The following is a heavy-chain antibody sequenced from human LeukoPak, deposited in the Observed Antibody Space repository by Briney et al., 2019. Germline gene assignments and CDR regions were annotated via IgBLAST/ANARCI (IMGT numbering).Heavy chain of an antibody. CDR2: IDYSGST. V-gene: IGHV4-59*01. CDR3: ARHYSSDPFDY. D-gene: IGHD6-19*01. J-gene: IGHJ4*02. CDR1: GASISNYY. Sequence: SATLSLTCAVSGASISNYYWSWIRQPPGKGLEWIGYIDYSGSTNYSPSLKSRVTISLDTSTNQFSLKLSSVTAADTAVYYCARHYSSDPFDYWGQGTLVTVSA.